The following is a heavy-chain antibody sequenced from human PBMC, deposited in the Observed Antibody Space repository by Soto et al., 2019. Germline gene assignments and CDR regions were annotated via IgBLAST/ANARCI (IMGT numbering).Heavy chain of an antibody. D-gene: IGHD3-22*01. CDR3: ARNFQTYYYDSSGYYY. CDR1: GGSISSSSYY. CDR2: IYYSGST. V-gene: IGHV4-39*01. Sequence: LETLSLTCTVSGGSISSSSYYWGWIRQPPGKGLEWIGSIYYSGSTYYNSSLKSRVTISVDTSKNQFSLKLSSVTAADTAVYYCARNFQTYYYDSSGYYYWGQGTLVTVSS. J-gene: IGHJ4*02.